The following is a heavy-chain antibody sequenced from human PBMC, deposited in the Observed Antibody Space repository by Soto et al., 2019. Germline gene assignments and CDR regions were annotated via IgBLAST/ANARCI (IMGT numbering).Heavy chain of an antibody. Sequence: SETLSLTCAVYGGSFSGYYWSWIRQPPGKGLEWIGEINHIGSTNYNPSLKSRVTISVDTSKNQFSLKLSSVTAADTAVYYCAGHLRRSDYWGQGTLVTVSS. D-gene: IGHD4-17*01. CDR2: INHIGST. CDR1: GGSFSGYY. V-gene: IGHV4-34*01. J-gene: IGHJ4*02. CDR3: AGHLRRSDY.